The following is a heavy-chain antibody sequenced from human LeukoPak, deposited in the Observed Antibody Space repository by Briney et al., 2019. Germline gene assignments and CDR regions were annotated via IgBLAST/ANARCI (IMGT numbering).Heavy chain of an antibody. J-gene: IGHJ5*02. CDR3: ARDRRGVGIS. CDR2: ISSSSSTI. D-gene: IGHD3-10*01. Sequence: GGSLRLSCAASGFTFSSYCMNWVRQAPGKGLEWVSYISSSSSTIYYADSVKGRFTISRDNAKNSLYLQMNSLRAEDTAVYYCARDRRGVGISWGQGTLVTVSS. V-gene: IGHV3-48*04. CDR1: GFTFSSYC.